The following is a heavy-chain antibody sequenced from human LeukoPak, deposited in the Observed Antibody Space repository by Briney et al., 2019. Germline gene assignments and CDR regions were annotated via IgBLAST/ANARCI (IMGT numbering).Heavy chain of an antibody. CDR3: GALIAAAGWYFDY. CDR2: IYYSGGT. V-gene: IGHV4-59*01. CDR1: GGYISSYY. J-gene: IGHJ4*02. Sequence: SETLSLTCTVSGGYISSYYWSWIRQPPGKGLEWIGYIYYSGGTNYNPSLKSRVTISVDTSKNQFSLKLSSVTAADTAVYYCGALIAAAGWYFDYWGQGTLVTVSS. D-gene: IGHD6-13*01.